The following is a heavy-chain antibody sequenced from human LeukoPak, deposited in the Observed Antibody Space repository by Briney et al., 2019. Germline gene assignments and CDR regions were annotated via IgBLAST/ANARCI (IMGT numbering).Heavy chain of an antibody. D-gene: IGHD6-13*01. J-gene: IGHJ4*02. V-gene: IGHV4-31*03. CDR1: GGSISSGGYY. Sequence: SQTLSLTCTVSGGSISSGGYYWNWIRQHPGKGLEWVGYISYSGSAYYNPSLKSRVAISLDTSSNQFSLRLSSVTAADTAMYYCARGGGSSTSWYYSFDYWGQGTLVTVSS. CDR3: ARGGGSSTSWYYSFDY. CDR2: ISYSGSA.